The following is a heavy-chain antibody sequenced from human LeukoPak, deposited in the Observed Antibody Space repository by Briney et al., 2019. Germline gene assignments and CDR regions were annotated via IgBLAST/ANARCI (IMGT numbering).Heavy chain of an antibody. V-gene: IGHV1-24*01. J-gene: IGHJ4*02. CDR2: FDPEDGET. CDR1: GYTLTELS. CDR3: ATDPFPESYFDY. Sequence: APVKVSCKVSGYTLTELSMHWVRQAPGKGLEWMGGFDPEDGETIYAQKVQGRVTMTEDTSTDTAYMELSSLRSEDTAVYYCATDPFPESYFDYWGQGTLVTVSS. D-gene: IGHD2/OR15-2a*01.